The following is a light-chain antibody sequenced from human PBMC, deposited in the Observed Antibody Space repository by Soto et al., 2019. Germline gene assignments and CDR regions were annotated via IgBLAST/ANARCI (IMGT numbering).Light chain of an antibody. CDR3: MQALQTPLT. Sequence: DIVMTQSPLSLPVTPGEPASISCRSSQSLLHSNGYNYLDWYLQKPGQSPQLLIYLGSNRASGVPDRFSGNGSGTYFTLKISRVEAEDVGVYYCMQALQTPLTFGGGTKVEIK. CDR2: LGS. CDR1: QSLLHSNGYNY. V-gene: IGKV2-28*01. J-gene: IGKJ4*01.